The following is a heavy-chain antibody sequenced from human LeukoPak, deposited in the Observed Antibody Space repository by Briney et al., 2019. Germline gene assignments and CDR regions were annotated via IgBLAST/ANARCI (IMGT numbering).Heavy chain of an antibody. CDR3: ARGFCSGGICYRITGTFDV. CDR1: EFSFNTYS. V-gene: IGHV3-21*06. Sequence: PRGSLRLSCAPSEFSFNTYSMNWLRQAPRTGREWVSSISSSSSYIDYADSVKGRFTISRDNAKNSLFLEMTSLKADDKAVYYCARGFCSGGICYRITGTFDVWGQGTMVTVSS. J-gene: IGHJ3*01. CDR2: ISSSSSYI. D-gene: IGHD2-15*01.